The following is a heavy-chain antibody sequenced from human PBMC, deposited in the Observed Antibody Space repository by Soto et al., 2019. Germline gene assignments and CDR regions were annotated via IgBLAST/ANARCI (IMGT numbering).Heavy chain of an antibody. CDR1: GYTFTGYY. CDR2: INPNSGGT. D-gene: IGHD5-12*01. CDR3: ARGGPERWLQPYDAFDI. V-gene: IGHV1-2*02. J-gene: IGHJ3*02. Sequence: VASVKVSCKASGYTFTGYYMHWVRQAPGQGLEWMGWINPNSGGTNYAQRFQGRATMTRDTSISTAYMELSRLRSDDTAVYYCARGGPERWLQPYDAFDIWGQGTMVTVSS.